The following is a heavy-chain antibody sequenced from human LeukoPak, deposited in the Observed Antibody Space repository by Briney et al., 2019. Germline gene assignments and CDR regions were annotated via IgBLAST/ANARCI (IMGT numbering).Heavy chain of an antibody. J-gene: IGHJ6*02. CDR1: GFTLSSYW. D-gene: IGHD3-10*01. CDR3: AREGYYGSGVMGMDV. Sequence: PGGSLRLSCAASGFTLSSYWMHWVRQAPGKGLVWVSRINSDGSSTSYADSMKGRFTISRDNAKNTLYLQMNSLRAEDTAVYYCAREGYYGSGVMGMDVWGQGTTVTVSS. V-gene: IGHV3-74*01. CDR2: INSDGSST.